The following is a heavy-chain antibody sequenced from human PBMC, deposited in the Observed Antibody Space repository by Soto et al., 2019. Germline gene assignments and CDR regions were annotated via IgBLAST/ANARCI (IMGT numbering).Heavy chain of an antibody. CDR3: ARRSTWELHHDAFDV. CDR2: IYPGDSDT. J-gene: IGHJ3*01. CDR1: GYSFSTYW. Sequence: PGESLKISCKGSGYSFSTYWIGWVRQMPGKGLEWMGIIYPGDSDTRYSPSFQGQVTISADKSINTAYLQWSSLKASDTAIYYCARRSTWELHHDAFDVWGQGTMVTVSS. V-gene: IGHV5-51*01. D-gene: IGHD1-26*01.